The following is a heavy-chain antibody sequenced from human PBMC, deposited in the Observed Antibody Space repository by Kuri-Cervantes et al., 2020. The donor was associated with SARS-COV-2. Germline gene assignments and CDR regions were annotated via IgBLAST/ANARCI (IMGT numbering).Heavy chain of an antibody. CDR2: IIPILAIA. D-gene: IGHD2-2*02. CDR3: ARGLYCSSTSCYTYYYHGMDV. CDR1: GGTFSNYA. V-gene: IGHV1-69*04. Sequence: SVEVSCKASGGTFSNYAISWVRQAPGQGLEWMGRIIPILAIANYAQKFQGRVTITADKSTSTAYMEMSSLRSEDTAVYYCARGLYCSSTSCYTYYYHGMDVWGQGTTVTVSS. J-gene: IGHJ6*02.